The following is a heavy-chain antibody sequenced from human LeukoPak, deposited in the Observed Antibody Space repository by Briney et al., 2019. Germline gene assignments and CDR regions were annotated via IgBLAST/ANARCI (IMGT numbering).Heavy chain of an antibody. D-gene: IGHD4-17*01. CDR2: IYPGDFDT. CDR3: ARLGDLYGDYGIHDY. Sequence: GESLKISCKGSGYTFTSHWIGWVRQMPGKGLEWMGIIYPGDFDTRYSPSSQGQVTISADKSTSTAYLQWSSLKASDTAIYYCARLGDLYGDYGIHDYWGQGTLVTVSS. CDR1: GYTFTSHW. J-gene: IGHJ4*02. V-gene: IGHV5-51*01.